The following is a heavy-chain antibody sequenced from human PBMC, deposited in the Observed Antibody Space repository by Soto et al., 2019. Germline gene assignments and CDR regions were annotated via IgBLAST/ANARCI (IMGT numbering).Heavy chain of an antibody. CDR3: AGRAGDCRGGSCYPVQYHYYGMDV. D-gene: IGHD2-15*01. CDR2: IYYCDTT. Sequence: QLQLQESGSGLVKPSQTLSLTCAVSGGSINVGGYSWSWIRQPPGKGLEWIGFIYYCDTTYYNPSLKSRLTIALDIARNQFSLELPSMTAADTAVYFCAGRAGDCRGGSCYPVQYHYYGMDVWGQGTTVTVSS. J-gene: IGHJ6*02. V-gene: IGHV4-30-2*01. CDR1: GGSINVGGYS.